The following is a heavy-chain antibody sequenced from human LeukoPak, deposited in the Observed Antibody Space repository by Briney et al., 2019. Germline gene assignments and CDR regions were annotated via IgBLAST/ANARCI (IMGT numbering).Heavy chain of an antibody. D-gene: IGHD4-17*01. Sequence: PGGSLRLSCAASGFTFDDYAMHWVRQAPGKGLEWVSGISWNSGSIGYADSVKGRFTISRDNAKNSLYLQMNSLRAEDTATYYCARDPNGDYIGAFDMWGQGTMVTVS. CDR2: ISWNSGSI. CDR1: GFTFDDYA. CDR3: ARDPNGDYIGAFDM. V-gene: IGHV3-9*01. J-gene: IGHJ3*02.